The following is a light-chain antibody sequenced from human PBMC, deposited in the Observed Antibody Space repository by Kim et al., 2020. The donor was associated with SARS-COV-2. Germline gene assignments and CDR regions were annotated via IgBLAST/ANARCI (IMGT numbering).Light chain of an antibody. V-gene: IGKV3-11*01. CDR3: QQRSNSWT. CDR1: QSVSSY. J-gene: IGKJ1*01. Sequence: SLSPGERATLSCRASQSVSSYLAWYQQKPGQAPRLLIYDASTRATGIPARFSGSGSGTDFTPTISSLEPEDFAVYYCQQRSNSWTFGQGTKVDIK. CDR2: DAS.